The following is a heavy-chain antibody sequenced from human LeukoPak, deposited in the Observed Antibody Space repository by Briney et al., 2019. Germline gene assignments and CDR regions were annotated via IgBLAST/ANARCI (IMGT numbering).Heavy chain of an antibody. CDR3: ASGPSSSWYFYFQH. CDR2: INHSGST. CDR1: GGSISSGDYY. J-gene: IGHJ1*01. Sequence: SETLSLTCTVSGGSISSGDYYWSWIRQPPGKGLEWIGEINHSGSTNYNPSLKSRVTISVDTSKNQFSLKLSSVTAADTAVYYCASGPSSSWYFYFQHWGQGTLVTVSS. D-gene: IGHD6-13*01. V-gene: IGHV4-39*07.